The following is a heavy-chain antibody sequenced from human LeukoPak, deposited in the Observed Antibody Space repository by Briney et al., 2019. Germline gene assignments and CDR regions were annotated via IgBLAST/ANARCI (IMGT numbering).Heavy chain of an antibody. Sequence: ASVKVSCKASGYTFTGYYMHWVRQAPGQGLEWMGWINPNSGGTNYAQKLQGRVTMTTDTSTSTAYMELRSLRSDDTAVYYCAREGELLAYFDYWGQGTLATVSS. V-gene: IGHV1-2*02. D-gene: IGHD1-26*01. CDR2: INPNSGGT. CDR3: AREGELLAYFDY. J-gene: IGHJ4*02. CDR1: GYTFTGYY.